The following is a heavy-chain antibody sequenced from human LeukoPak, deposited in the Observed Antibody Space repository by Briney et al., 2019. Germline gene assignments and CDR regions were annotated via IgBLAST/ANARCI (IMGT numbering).Heavy chain of an antibody. V-gene: IGHV4-34*01. CDR3: AGRLVPAATHYYYYGMDV. CDR1: GGSFSGYY. D-gene: IGHD2-2*01. CDR2: INHSGST. Sequence: SETLSLTCAVYGGSFSGYYWSWIRQPPGKGPEWIGEINHSGSTNYNPSLKSRVTISVDTSKNQFSLKLSSVTAADTAVYYCAGRLVPAATHYYYYGMDVWGQGTTVTVSS. J-gene: IGHJ6*02.